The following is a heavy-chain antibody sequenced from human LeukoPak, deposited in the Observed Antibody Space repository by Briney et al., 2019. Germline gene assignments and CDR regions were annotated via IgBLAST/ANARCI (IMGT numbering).Heavy chain of an antibody. CDR1: GITFSGYD. J-gene: IGHJ4*02. V-gene: IGHV3-13*01. CDR3: ARDAVPGRGGAFDY. CDR2: IGPAGDT. D-gene: IGHD6-19*01. Sequence: PGGSLSLSCAASGITFSGYDMHWVRQGTGKNLEWVSAIGPAGDTYYSDSVKGRFTISREDARNSLYLQMNSLTAEDTAVYYCARDAVPGRGGAFDYWGQGTLVIVSS.